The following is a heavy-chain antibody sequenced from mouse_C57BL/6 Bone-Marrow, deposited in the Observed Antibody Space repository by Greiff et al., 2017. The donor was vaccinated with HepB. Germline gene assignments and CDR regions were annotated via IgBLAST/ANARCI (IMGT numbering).Heavy chain of an antibody. CDR1: GYTFTSYG. V-gene: IGHV1-81*01. J-gene: IGHJ1*03. Sequence: VQLQQSGAELVRPGASVKLSCKASGYTFTSYGISWVKQRTGQGLEWIGEIYPRSGNTYYNEKFKGKATLTADKSSSTAYMELRSLTSEDSAVYFCAREGSSYWYFDVWGTGTTLTVSS. D-gene: IGHD1-1*01. CDR2: IYPRSGNT. CDR3: AREGSSYWYFDV.